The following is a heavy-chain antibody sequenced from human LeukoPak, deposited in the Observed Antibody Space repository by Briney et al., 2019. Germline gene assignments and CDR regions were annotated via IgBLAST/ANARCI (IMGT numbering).Heavy chain of an antibody. D-gene: IGHD1-26*01. CDR1: GYTFTGYY. CDR2: INPNSGGT. J-gene: IGHJ3*02. Sequence: ASVKVSCKASGYTFTGYYMHWVRQAPGQGLEWMGRINPNSGGTNDAQKFQGRVTMTRDTSISTAYMELSRLRSDDTAVYYCARQDSGSYYRRGETDAFDIWGRGTMVTVSS. CDR3: ARQDSGSYYRRGETDAFDI. V-gene: IGHV1-2*06.